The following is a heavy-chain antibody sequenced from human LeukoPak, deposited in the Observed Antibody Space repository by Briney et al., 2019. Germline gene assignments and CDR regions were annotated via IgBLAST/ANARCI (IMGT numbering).Heavy chain of an antibody. CDR3: ARALRYYCGSGSYYRSVGY. V-gene: IGHV1-8*01. D-gene: IGHD3-10*01. CDR2: MNPNSGNT. CDR1: GYTFTSYD. J-gene: IGHJ4*02. Sequence: GPSVKLSCKASGYTFTSYDINWVRQATGQGREWMGWMNPNSGNTGYAQKFQGRVTMTRNTSISTAYMELSSLRSEDTAVYYCARALRYYCGSGSYYRSVGYWGQGTLVTVSS.